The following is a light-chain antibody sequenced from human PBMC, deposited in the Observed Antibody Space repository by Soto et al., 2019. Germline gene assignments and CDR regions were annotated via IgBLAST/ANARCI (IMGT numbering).Light chain of an antibody. J-gene: IGLJ2*01. CDR3: CSDAGRYTLVV. Sequence: QSALTQPRSVSGSPGQAVTISCTGSTSDVGDYNYVSWYQQHPGKAPKLIIYAVTKRPSGVPDRFSGSKSGNTASLTISGLQAQDEADYYCCSDAGRYTLVVFGGGTKLTVL. CDR1: TSDVGDYNY. V-gene: IGLV2-11*01. CDR2: AVT.